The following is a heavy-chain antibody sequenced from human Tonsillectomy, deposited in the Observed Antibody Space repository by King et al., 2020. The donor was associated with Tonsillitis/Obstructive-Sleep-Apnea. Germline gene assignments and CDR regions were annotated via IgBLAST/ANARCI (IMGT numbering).Heavy chain of an antibody. CDR1: GGSFSGYY. V-gene: IGHV4-34*01. CDR3: ARGAEVVVPAAIFGYYYYYMDV. Sequence: VQLQQWGAGLLKPSETLSLTCAVYGGSFSGYYWSWIRQPPGKGLEWIGEINHSGSTNYNPSLKSRVTISVDTSKNQFSLKLSSVTAADTAVYYCARGAEVVVPAAIFGYYYYYMDVWGKGTTVTVSS. D-gene: IGHD2-2*01. CDR2: INHSGST. J-gene: IGHJ6*03.